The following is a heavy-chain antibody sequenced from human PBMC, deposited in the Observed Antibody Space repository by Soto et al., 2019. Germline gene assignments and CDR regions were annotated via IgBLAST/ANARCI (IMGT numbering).Heavy chain of an antibody. CDR3: ARLHGDSTDALDF. Sequence: VESLKISCNGSGYSFNTFWISWLRQMPGKGVEWMGRIDPSDSYSDYSPSFKGHVSISSDKSVTTAYLTWSSLKASDTAIYYCARLHGDSTDALDFWGQGTMDTVSS. J-gene: IGHJ3*01. V-gene: IGHV5-10-1*01. D-gene: IGHD7-27*01. CDR2: IDPSDSYS. CDR1: GYSFNTFW.